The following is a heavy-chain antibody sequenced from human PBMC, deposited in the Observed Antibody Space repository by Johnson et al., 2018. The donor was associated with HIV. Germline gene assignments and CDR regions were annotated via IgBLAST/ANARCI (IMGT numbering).Heavy chain of an antibody. D-gene: IGHD3-22*01. J-gene: IGHJ3*02. CDR1: GFTFSIYG. V-gene: IGHV3-30*03. CDR3: ARGQGYYYDSSGPTLNAFDI. CDR2: ISYDGSNK. Sequence: VQLVESGGGVVQPGRSLRLSCAASGFTFSIYGMHWVRQAPGKGLEWVAVISYDGSNKYYADSVKGRFTISRDNSKNTLYLQMNSLRAEDTAVYYCARGQGYYYDSSGPTLNAFDIWGQGTMVTVSS.